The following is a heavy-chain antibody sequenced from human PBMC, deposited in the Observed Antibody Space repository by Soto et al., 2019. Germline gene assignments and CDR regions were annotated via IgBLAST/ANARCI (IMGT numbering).Heavy chain of an antibody. J-gene: IGHJ6*02. V-gene: IGHV1-69*13. D-gene: IGHD3-3*01. Sequence: SVKVSCKASGGTFSNFAITWVRQAPGQGLEWMGGIIPFFGTTKYAQKFQGRVTITADESTTTAYMELSSLTSADTAVYYCARXQGFLEWPNDFYCRMDVWGQGTTVTVSS. CDR1: GGTFSNFA. CDR3: ARXQGFLEWPNDFYCRMDV. CDR2: IIPFFGTT.